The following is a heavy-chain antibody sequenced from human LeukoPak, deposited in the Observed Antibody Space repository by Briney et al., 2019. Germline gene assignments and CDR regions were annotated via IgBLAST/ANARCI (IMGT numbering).Heavy chain of an antibody. CDR2: ISGDGGST. CDR1: GFMFHDYA. V-gene: IGHV3-43*02. Sequence: GGSLRLSCAAPGFMFHDYAMHWVRQAPGKGLEWVSLISGDGGSTFYADSVKGRFTISRDNGKNSLYLQMNSLRSDDTALYYCARESESSGWYDYWGQGTLVTVSS. D-gene: IGHD6-19*01. J-gene: IGHJ4*02. CDR3: ARESESSGWYDY.